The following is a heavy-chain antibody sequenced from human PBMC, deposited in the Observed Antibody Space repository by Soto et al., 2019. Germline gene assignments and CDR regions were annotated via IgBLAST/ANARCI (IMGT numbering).Heavy chain of an antibody. CDR3: ARTTTGTTYYYYYGMDV. CDR2: IYDSGST. J-gene: IGHJ6*02. D-gene: IGHD1-7*01. Sequence: SETLFLTCTVSVGSISSYYWSWVRLPRGEGLEWIGYIYDSGSTNYNPSLKSRVTISVDTSKNQLSLKLSSVTAADTAVYYCARTTTGTTYYYYYGMDVWGQATTVTVYS. CDR1: VGSISSYY. V-gene: IGHV4-59*01.